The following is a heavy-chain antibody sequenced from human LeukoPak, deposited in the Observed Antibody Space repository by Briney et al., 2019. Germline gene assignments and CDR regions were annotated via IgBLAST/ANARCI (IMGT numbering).Heavy chain of an antibody. CDR2: IHHSGTT. J-gene: IGHJ4*02. CDR1: GDFVSRYF. V-gene: IGHV4-59*02. D-gene: IGHD2-8*01. Sequence: SETLSLTCTVSGDFVSRYFWNWIRQPPGKGLEWIGYIHHSGTTNYNPSLKSRVAISVDTSKNQFSLKLSSVTAADTAVYFCARGGGCTTTSCDFDWWGQGTQVTVSS. CDR3: ARGGGCTTTSCDFDW.